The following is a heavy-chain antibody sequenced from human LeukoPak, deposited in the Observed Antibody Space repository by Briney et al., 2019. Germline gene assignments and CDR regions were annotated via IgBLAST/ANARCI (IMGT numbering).Heavy chain of an antibody. CDR1: GGSISSGDYY. Sequence: SQTLSLTCTVSGGSISSGDYYWSWIRQPPGKGLEWIGYIYYSGSTYYNPSLKSRVTISVDTSKNQFSLKLSSVTAADTAVYYCARGNRLYSSGWYRNVYYFDYWGQGTLVTVSS. J-gene: IGHJ4*02. D-gene: IGHD6-19*01. CDR2: IYYSGST. CDR3: ARGNRLYSSGWYRNVYYFDY. V-gene: IGHV4-30-4*01.